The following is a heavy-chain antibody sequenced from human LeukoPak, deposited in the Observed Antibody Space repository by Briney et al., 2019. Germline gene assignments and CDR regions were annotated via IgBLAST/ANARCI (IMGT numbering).Heavy chain of an antibody. CDR2: IYYSGST. Sequence: PSETLSLTCTVSGGSISTSNYYWGWIRQPPGKGLEWIGYIYYSGSTNYNPSLKSRVTISVDTSKNQFSLKLSSVTAADTAVYYCARAPGGWELDYWGQGTLVTVSS. J-gene: IGHJ4*02. CDR1: GGSISTSNYY. CDR3: ARAPGGWELDY. D-gene: IGHD1-26*01. V-gene: IGHV4-61*05.